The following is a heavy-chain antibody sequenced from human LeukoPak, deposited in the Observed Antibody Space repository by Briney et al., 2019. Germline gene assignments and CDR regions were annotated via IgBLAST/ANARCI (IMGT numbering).Heavy chain of an antibody. CDR1: GGSISSGSYY. Sequence: KASQTLSLTCTVSGGSISSGSYYWSWIRQPAGKGLEWIGRIYTSGSTNYNPSLKSRVTISVDTSKNQFSLKLSSVTAADTAVYYCARATITMARGVIIIGTGDAFDIWGQGTMVTVSS. V-gene: IGHV4-61*02. D-gene: IGHD3-10*01. J-gene: IGHJ3*02. CDR2: IYTSGST. CDR3: ARATITMARGVIIIGTGDAFDI.